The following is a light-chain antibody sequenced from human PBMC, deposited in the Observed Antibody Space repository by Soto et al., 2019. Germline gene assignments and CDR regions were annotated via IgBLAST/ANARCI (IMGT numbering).Light chain of an antibody. J-gene: IGLJ1*01. CDR1: SSDVGAYNY. V-gene: IGLV2-11*01. Sequence: QSVLTQPCSVSGSPGQSVTIPCTGTSSDVGAYNYVSWYQQHPGKAPKLMTYDVSKRPSGVPDRFSGSKSGNTASLTISGLQAEDEADYYCCSYADNYSYVFGTGTKVTVL. CDR3: CSYADNYSYV. CDR2: DVS.